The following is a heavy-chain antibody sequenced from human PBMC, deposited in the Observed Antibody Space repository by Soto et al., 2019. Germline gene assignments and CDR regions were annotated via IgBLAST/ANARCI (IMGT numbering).Heavy chain of an antibody. J-gene: IGHJ3*02. CDR3: ARSCGDYYDSSGLNAFDI. V-gene: IGHV1-69*13. Sequence: SVKVSCKASGGTFSSYAISWVRQAPGQGHEWMGGIIPIFGTANYAQKFQGRVTITADESTSTAYMELSSLRSEDTAVYYCARSCGDYYDSSGLNAFDIWGQGTMVTVSS. CDR2: IIPIFGTA. D-gene: IGHD3-22*01. CDR1: GGTFSSYA.